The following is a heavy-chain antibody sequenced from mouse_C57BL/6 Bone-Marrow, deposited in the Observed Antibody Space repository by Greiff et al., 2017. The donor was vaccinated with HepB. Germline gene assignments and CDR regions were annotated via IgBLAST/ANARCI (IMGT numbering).Heavy chain of an antibody. CDR1: GYAFSSSW. CDR2: IYPGDGDT. V-gene: IGHV1-82*01. Sequence: VQRVESGPELVKPGASVKISCKASGYAFSSSWMNWVKQRPGKGLEWIGRIYPGDGDTNYNGKFKGKATLTADKSSSTAYMQLSSLTSEDSAVYFCARRGLLLFDYWGQGTTLTVSS. CDR3: ARRGLLLFDY. D-gene: IGHD2-3*01. J-gene: IGHJ2*01.